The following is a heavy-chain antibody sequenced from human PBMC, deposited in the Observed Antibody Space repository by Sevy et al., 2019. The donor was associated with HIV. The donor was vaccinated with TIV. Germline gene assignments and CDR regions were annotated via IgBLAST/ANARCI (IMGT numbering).Heavy chain of an antibody. D-gene: IGHD6-13*01. CDR2: IYSGGTT. J-gene: IGHJ4*02. CDR1: GFTVSSNY. V-gene: IGHV3-53*01. CDR3: ARRAAAGSYFDY. Sequence: GGSLRLSCAASGFTVSSNYMSWVRQAPGKGLEWVSFIYSGGTTYDADSVKGRFTISRDNSKNALYLQMNSLRAEDTAVYYCARRAAAGSYFDYWGQGTLVTVSS.